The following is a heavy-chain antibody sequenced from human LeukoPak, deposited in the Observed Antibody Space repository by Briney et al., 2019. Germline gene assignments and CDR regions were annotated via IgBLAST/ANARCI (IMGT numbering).Heavy chain of an antibody. J-gene: IGHJ4*02. CDR1: GFTFDDYA. V-gene: IGHV3-9*01. D-gene: IGHD3-10*01. Sequence: GGSLRLSCAASGFTFDDYAMHWVRQAPGKGPEWVSGISWNSGSIGYADSVKGRFTISRDNAKNSLYLQMNSLRAEDTALYYCAKDYGSGSPFDYWGQGTLVTVSS. CDR3: AKDYGSGSPFDY. CDR2: ISWNSGSI.